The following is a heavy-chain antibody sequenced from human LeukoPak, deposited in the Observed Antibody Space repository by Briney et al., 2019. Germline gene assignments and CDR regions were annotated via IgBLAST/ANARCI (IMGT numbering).Heavy chain of an antibody. CDR2: ISSSSSYI. Sequence: GGSLRLSCAASGFTFSSYSMNWVRQAPGKGLEWVSSISSSSSYIYYADSVKGRFTISRDNAKNSLYLQMNSLRAEDTAVYYCARDIGGGSCYENGPCYYYYYMDVWGKGTTVTVSS. V-gene: IGHV3-21*01. CDR3: ARDIGGGSCYENGPCYYYYYMDV. J-gene: IGHJ6*03. CDR1: GFTFSSYS. D-gene: IGHD2-15*01.